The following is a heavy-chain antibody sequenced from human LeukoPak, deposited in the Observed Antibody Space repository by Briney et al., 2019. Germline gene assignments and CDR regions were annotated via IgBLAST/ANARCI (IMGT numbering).Heavy chain of an antibody. Sequence: GGSLRLSCAASGFTFSSYSMNWARQAPGKGLEWFSYISSGSSIIYYEDSVKGRFTVSRDNAQNSLYLQMDSLRAEDTAVYYCARGYYYYMDVWGKGTTVTVSS. V-gene: IGHV3-48*01. J-gene: IGHJ6*03. CDR3: ARGYYYYMDV. CDR2: ISSGSSII. CDR1: GFTFSSYS. D-gene: IGHD3-10*01.